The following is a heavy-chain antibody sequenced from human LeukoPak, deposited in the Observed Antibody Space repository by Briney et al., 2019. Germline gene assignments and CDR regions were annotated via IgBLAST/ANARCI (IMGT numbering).Heavy chain of an antibody. CDR3: ARVHCSSTSCSREDYYYYMDV. Sequence: SETLSLTCAVSGYSISSGYYWGWIRQPPGKGLEWIGSIYHSGSTYYNPSPKSRVTISVDTSKNQFSLKLSSVTAADTAVYYCARVHCSSTSCSREDYYYYMDVWGKGTTVTVSS. D-gene: IGHD2-2*01. V-gene: IGHV4-38-2*01. J-gene: IGHJ6*03. CDR1: GYSISSGYY. CDR2: IYHSGST.